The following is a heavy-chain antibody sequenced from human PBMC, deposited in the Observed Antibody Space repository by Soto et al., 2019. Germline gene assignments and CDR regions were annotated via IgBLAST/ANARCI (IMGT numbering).Heavy chain of an antibody. V-gene: IGHV6-1*01. D-gene: IGHD6-25*01. CDR3: ARLIGNSGLAP. CDR1: GDSVSTNSAT. CDR2: TYYRSKWDY. J-gene: IGHJ5*02. Sequence: PSQTLSLTCAISGDSVSTNSATWDWIRQSPSRGLEWLGRTYYRSKWDYDYAASVKGRININPDTSNNQVSLHLDSVTPDDTAVYFCARLIGNSGLAPGGRGTLVT.